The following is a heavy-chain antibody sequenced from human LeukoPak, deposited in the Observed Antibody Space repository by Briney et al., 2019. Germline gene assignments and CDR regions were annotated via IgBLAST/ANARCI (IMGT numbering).Heavy chain of an antibody. V-gene: IGHV3-7*01. CDR2: IKQDGSEK. Sequence: GGSLRLSCTASGFTFSSYWRSWVRQAPGKGLEWVANIKQDGSEKYYVDSVKGRFTISRDNAKNSLYQQMNSLRAEDTALYYCARDTAGNDHWGQGTLVTVSS. J-gene: IGHJ4*02. D-gene: IGHD6-19*01. CDR1: GFTFSSYW. CDR3: ARDTAGNDH.